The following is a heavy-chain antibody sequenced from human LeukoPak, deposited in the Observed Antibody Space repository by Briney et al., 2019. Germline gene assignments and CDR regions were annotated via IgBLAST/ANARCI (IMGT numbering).Heavy chain of an antibody. CDR3: ARDCSSSWYGDWFDP. CDR1: GFTFSSYW. J-gene: IGHJ5*02. CDR2: IKQDGSEK. D-gene: IGHD6-13*01. Sequence: GGSLRLSCAASGFTFSSYWMSWVRQAPGKGLEWVANIKQDGSEKYYVDSVKGRFTISRDNAKNSLYLQMNSLRAEDTAVYYCARDCSSSWYGDWFDPWGQGTLVTVSS. V-gene: IGHV3-7*01.